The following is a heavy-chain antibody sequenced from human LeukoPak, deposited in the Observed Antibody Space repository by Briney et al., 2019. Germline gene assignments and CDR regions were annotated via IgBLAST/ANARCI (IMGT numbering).Heavy chain of an antibody. J-gene: IGHJ4*02. CDR3: ARAPFRGYSTGWYRYFDC. CDR2: IYSGGRA. Sequence: GGSLRLSCAASGFTFSNSWMSWVRQAPGKGLEWVSVIYSGGRAYYADSVKGRFTISRDSSKNTLFLQMDSLRAEDTAVYYCARAPFRGYSTGWYRYFDCWGQGTLVTVSS. D-gene: IGHD6-19*01. V-gene: IGHV3-66*01. CDR1: GFTFSNSW.